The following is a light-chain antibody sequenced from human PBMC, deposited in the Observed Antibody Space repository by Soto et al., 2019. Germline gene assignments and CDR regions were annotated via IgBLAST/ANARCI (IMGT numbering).Light chain of an antibody. Sequence: QLVLTQPPSVSGAPGQSITISCTGSSSNIGAGYDVNWYQQLPGTAPKLLIYGNINRPSGVHDRFSGSKSGTSASLAITGLQAEDEADYYCQSYDFSLSGLVFGGGTKLTVL. J-gene: IGLJ2*01. CDR3: QSYDFSLSGLV. CDR1: SSNIGAGYD. CDR2: GNI. V-gene: IGLV1-40*01.